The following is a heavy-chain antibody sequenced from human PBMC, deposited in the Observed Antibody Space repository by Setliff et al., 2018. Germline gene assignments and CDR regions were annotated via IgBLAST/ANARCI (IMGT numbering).Heavy chain of an antibody. CDR3: AISSLSICSGGTCPNAFDI. CDR2: ISAHTGKT. Sequence: GASVKVSCKASGYNFNNYGINWVRQAPGQGLEWMGWISAHTGKTFYAPKFQDRVTLTTDTSTSAAYMELRSLRSDDTAVYYCAISSLSICSGGTCPNAFDIWGQGTMVTVSS. D-gene: IGHD2-15*01. J-gene: IGHJ3*02. V-gene: IGHV1-18*01. CDR1: GYNFNNYG.